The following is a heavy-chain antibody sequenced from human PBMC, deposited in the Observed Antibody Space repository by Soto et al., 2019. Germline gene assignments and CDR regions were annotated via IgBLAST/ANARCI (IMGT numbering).Heavy chain of an antibody. J-gene: IGHJ6*02. CDR3: ARWWNDEEWVETMDV. CDR2: IYYDGSNE. D-gene: IGHD1-1*01. Sequence: PGGSLRLSCAASGFSFSSYCMHWVRQAPGKGLEWVAVIYYDGSNEYYSDSVKGRFTISRDNSKNTLYLKMNSLRVEDTAVYYCARWWNDEEWVETMDVWGQGTTVTVSS. CDR1: GFSFSSYC. V-gene: IGHV3-33*01.